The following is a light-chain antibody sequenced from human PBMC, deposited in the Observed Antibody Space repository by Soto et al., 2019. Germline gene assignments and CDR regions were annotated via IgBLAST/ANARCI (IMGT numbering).Light chain of an antibody. CDR1: SSDVGGYNS. CDR2: DVS. V-gene: IGLV2-11*01. J-gene: IGLJ3*02. Sequence: QSALTQPRSVSGSPGQSVTISCTGTSSDVGGYNSVSWYQQYPGKAPKLMIYDVSKRPSGVPDRFSGSKSGNAASLTISGLQDEDEAYYYCCSYAGTYTWVFGGGTKLTVL. CDR3: CSYAGTYTWV.